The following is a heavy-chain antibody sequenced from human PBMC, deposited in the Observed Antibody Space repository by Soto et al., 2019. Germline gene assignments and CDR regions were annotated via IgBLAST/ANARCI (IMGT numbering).Heavy chain of an antibody. V-gene: IGHV6-1*01. J-gene: IGHJ5*02. CDR1: GDSVSSNSAA. D-gene: IGHD1-7*01. Sequence: SQTLSLTCAISGDSVSSNSAAWNWIRHSPSRGLEWLGRTYYRSKWYNDYAVSVKSRITINPDTSKNQFSLQLNSVTPEDTAVYYCACETGTSGVYNWFDPWGQGTLVTVSS. CDR3: ACETGTSGVYNWFDP. CDR2: TYYRSKWYN.